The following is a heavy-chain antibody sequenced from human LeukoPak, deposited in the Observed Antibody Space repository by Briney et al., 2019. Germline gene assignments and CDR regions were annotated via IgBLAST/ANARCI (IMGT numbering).Heavy chain of an antibody. D-gene: IGHD6-19*01. CDR2: ISGSGGST. J-gene: IGHJ4*02. Sequence: PGGSLRLSCAASGFTFSSYAMSWVRQAPGKGLEWVSAISGSGGSTYYADSVKGRFTISRDNSKNTPYLQMNSLRAEDTAVYYCAKWGRYSSGWYTIFWGQGTLVTVSS. V-gene: IGHV3-23*01. CDR1: GFTFSSYA. CDR3: AKWGRYSSGWYTIF.